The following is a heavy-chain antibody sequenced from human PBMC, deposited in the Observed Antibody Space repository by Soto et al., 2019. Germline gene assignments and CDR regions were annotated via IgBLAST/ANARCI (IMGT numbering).Heavy chain of an antibody. D-gene: IGHD5-12*01. V-gene: IGHV3-33*01. Sequence: ESGGGVVPPGRSLRLSCVASGFSFSTYGMHWVRQPPGKGLEWVAGIWHDGSNKYYADSVQGRATISRDNSENTVYLQMNSLRGDDTAKYFCAREGYSGYFFDYWGQGTLVSVSS. CDR1: GFSFSTYG. CDR2: IWHDGSNK. J-gene: IGHJ4*02. CDR3: AREGYSGYFFDY.